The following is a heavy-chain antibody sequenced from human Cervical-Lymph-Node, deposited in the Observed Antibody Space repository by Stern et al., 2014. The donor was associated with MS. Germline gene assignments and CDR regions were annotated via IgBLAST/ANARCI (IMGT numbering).Heavy chain of an antibody. J-gene: IGHJ4*02. Sequence: QVQLVQSGAEVKKPGASVKVSCKASGYTFTGYYIHWVRQAPGQGLEWMGWIIPNNGDTNYAQNFQGRVTMTRDTSISTAYMELSRLRSDDTAVYYCAKDGYNYWGQETLVTVSS. D-gene: IGHD5-24*01. V-gene: IGHV1-2*02. CDR2: IIPNNGDT. CDR1: GYTFTGYY. CDR3: AKDGYNY.